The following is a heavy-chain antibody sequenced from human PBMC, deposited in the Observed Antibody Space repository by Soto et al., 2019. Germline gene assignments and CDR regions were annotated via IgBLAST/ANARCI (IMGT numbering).Heavy chain of an antibody. J-gene: IGHJ4*02. CDR3: ARGPVYSGSYYFDY. CDR1: GYTFTSYG. Sequence: ASVKVSCKASGYTFTSYGISWVRQAPGQGLEWMGWISAYNGNTKYVQKLQGRVTMTTDTSTSTAYMELRSLRSDDTAVYYCARGPVYSGSYYFDYWGQGTLVTVSS. CDR2: ISAYNGNT. D-gene: IGHD1-26*01. V-gene: IGHV1-18*01.